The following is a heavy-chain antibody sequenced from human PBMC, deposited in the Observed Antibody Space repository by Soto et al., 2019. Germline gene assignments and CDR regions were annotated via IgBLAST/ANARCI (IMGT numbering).Heavy chain of an antibody. CDR2: ISSSSSNI. D-gene: IGHD6-19*01. V-gene: IGHV3-11*04. Sequence: PGGSLRLCCAASGFTFSDYYMSWIRQAPGKGLEWVSFISSSSSNIYYADSVKGRFTISRDNAKNSLYLQMNSLRAEDTAVYYCARDLGGWASPTDYWGQGTLVTVSS. CDR1: GFTFSDYY. J-gene: IGHJ4*02. CDR3: ARDLGGWASPTDY.